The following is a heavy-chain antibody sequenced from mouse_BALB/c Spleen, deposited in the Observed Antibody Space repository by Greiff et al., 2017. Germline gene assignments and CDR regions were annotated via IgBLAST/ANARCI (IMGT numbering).Heavy chain of an antibody. D-gene: IGHD2-3*01. J-gene: IGHJ3*01. CDR2: ISSGSSTI. Sequence: EVLLMQSGGGLVQPGGSRKLSCAASGFTFSSFGMHWVRQAPEKGLEWVAYISSGSSTIYYADTVKGRFTITRDNPKNTLFLQLTSLMSEDTAMYYCAKSGYYEGFAYWGQGTLVTVSA. CDR3: AKSGYYEGFAY. CDR1: GFTFSSFG. V-gene: IGHV5-17*02.